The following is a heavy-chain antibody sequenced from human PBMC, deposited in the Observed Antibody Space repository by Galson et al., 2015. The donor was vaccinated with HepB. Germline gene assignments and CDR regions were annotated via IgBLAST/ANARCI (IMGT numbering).Heavy chain of an antibody. CDR2: ISGSGGST. D-gene: IGHD2-2*01. V-gene: IGHV3-23*01. J-gene: IGHJ5*02. CDR3: AKVVSSTNSFRGFDP. Sequence: SLRLSCAASGFTFSSYAMSWVRQAPGKGLEWVSAISGSGGSTYYADSVKGRFTISRDNSKNTLYLQMNSLRAEDTAVYYCAKVVSSTNSFRGFDPWGQGTLVTVSS. CDR1: GFTFSSYA.